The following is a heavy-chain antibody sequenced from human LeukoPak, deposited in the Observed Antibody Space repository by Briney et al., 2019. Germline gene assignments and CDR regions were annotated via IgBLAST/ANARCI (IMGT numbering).Heavy chain of an antibody. J-gene: IGHJ4*02. Sequence: SGGSLRLSCAASGFTFSSYAMSWVRQAPGKGLEWVSAISGSGGSTYYADSVKGRFTISRDNSKNTLYLQMNSLRAEDTAVYYCAKVQEMAPITRAGYFDYWGQGALVTVSS. CDR2: ISGSGGST. D-gene: IGHD5-24*01. CDR3: AKVQEMAPITRAGYFDY. CDR1: GFTFSSYA. V-gene: IGHV3-23*01.